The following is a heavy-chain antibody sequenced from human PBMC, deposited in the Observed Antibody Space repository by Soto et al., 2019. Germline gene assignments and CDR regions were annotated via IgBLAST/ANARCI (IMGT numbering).Heavy chain of an antibody. Sequence: SETLSLTCTVSGGSISSSSYYWGWIRQPPGKGLEWIGSIYYSGSTYYNPSLKSRVTISVDTSKNQFSLKLSSVTAADTAVYYCARQDTGIPLGYGMDVWGQGTTVTISS. V-gene: IGHV4-39*01. CDR1: GGSISSSSYY. CDR2: IYYSGST. D-gene: IGHD2-2*02. CDR3: ARQDTGIPLGYGMDV. J-gene: IGHJ6*02.